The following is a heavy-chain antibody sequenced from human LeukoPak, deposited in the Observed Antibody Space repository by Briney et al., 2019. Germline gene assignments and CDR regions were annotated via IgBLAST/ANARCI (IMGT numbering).Heavy chain of an antibody. CDR1: GASISSSSYY. Sequence: SETLSLTCTVSGASISSSSYYWVWIRQPPWKGLDWIGSIYYTGSTYSNPSLKSRFTISVDTSKTPFSLKLSSVTAADTAVYYCARHRYYYRSGGYYGTPYYMDVWGKGTTVTISS. J-gene: IGHJ6*03. CDR3: ARHRYYYRSGGYYGTPYYMDV. D-gene: IGHD3-10*01. V-gene: IGHV4-39*01. CDR2: IYYTGST.